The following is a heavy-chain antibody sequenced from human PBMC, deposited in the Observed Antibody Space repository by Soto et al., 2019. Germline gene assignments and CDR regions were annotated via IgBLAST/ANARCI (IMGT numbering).Heavy chain of an antibody. CDR1: GGTFSSHV. D-gene: IGHD1-7*01. Sequence: QVQLVQSGAEVKKPGSSVRVSCKTSGGTFSSHVFSWVRQAPGQGLEWMGGIIPKFVTPNSAQRFQDRVTIPADESTSTVYMELSSLRPEDTAVYYCARGAEGLGYNWKYVPFDLWGQGTLVTVSS. J-gene: IGHJ4*02. CDR2: IIPKFVTP. CDR3: ARGAEGLGYNWKYVPFDL. V-gene: IGHV1-69*01.